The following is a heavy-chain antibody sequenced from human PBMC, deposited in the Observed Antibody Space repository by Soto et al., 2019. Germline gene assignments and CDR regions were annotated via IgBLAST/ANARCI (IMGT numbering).Heavy chain of an antibody. J-gene: IGHJ4*02. D-gene: IGHD3-3*01. Sequence: TSETLSLTCSVSDDSINSDKYYWGWIRQPPGKGLEWIGSIYYRGNAYYNPSLQTRVTISLDTSKNQFSLKLNSVTAADTAVYYCARQGSRAGFLGWLLEPHGYYYFDYWGQGTLVTVSS. CDR2: IYYRGNA. CDR1: DDSINSDKYY. CDR3: ARQGSRAGFLGWLLEPHGYYYFDY. V-gene: IGHV4-39*01.